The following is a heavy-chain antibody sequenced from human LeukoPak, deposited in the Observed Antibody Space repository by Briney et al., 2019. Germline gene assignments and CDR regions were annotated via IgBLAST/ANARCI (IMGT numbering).Heavy chain of an antibody. CDR3: AKAAYSSSSSAGYYYMDV. J-gene: IGHJ6*03. CDR1: GFDLTRHA. CDR2: IRSDSFTT. D-gene: IGHD6-6*01. Sequence: GGSLRLSCAASGFDLTRHAMSWVRQTPGKGLEWVSDIRSDSFTTTYADSVKGRFTISRDNSKKTLYLQMNSLRGEDTAVYYCAKAAYSSSSSAGYYYMDVWGKGTTVTVSS. V-gene: IGHV3-23*01.